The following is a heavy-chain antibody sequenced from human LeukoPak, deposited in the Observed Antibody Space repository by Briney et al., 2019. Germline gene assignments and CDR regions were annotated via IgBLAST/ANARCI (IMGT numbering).Heavy chain of an antibody. D-gene: IGHD4-17*01. CDR1: GGSISSSSYY. Sequence: SETLSLTCTVSGGSISSSSYYWGWIRQPPGKGLEWIGYIYHSGSTYYNPSLKSRVTISVDRSKNQFSLKLSSVTAADTAVYYCARGYDYGDYYFDYWGQGTLVTVSS. J-gene: IGHJ4*02. V-gene: IGHV4-30-2*01. CDR2: IYHSGST. CDR3: ARGYDYGDYYFDY.